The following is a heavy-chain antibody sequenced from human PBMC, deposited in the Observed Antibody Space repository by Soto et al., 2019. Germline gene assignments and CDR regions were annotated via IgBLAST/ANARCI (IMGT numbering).Heavy chain of an antibody. J-gene: IGHJ3*01. D-gene: IGHD3-10*01. CDR3: AREQPWTVYGASDV. Sequence: QEQLVESGGGVVQPGGSLRLSCAASGFSFSTYGMYWVRQAPGKGLEWVALIWHDGTIKYNEDSVRGRFTISRDNSKSTMYLQMNSLRAEDTAVYYCAREQPWTVYGASDVWGQGTMVIVSS. CDR2: IWHDGTIK. V-gene: IGHV3-33*01. CDR1: GFSFSTYG.